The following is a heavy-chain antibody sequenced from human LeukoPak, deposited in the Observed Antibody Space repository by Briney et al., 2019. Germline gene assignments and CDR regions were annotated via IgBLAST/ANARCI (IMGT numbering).Heavy chain of an antibody. CDR3: ARVAYYGSGSLNFDY. CDR1: GGSFSGYY. J-gene: IGHJ4*02. D-gene: IGHD3-10*01. V-gene: IGHV4-59*01. CDR2: IYYSGST. Sequence: PSETLSLTCAVYGGSFSGYYWSWIRQPPGKGLEWIGYIYYSGSTNYNPSLKSRVTISVDTSKNQFSLKLSSVTAADTAVYYCARVAYYGSGSLNFDYWGQGTLVTVSS.